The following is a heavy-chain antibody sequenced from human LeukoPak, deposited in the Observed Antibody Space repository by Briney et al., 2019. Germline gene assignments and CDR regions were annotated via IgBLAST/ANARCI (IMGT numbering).Heavy chain of an antibody. D-gene: IGHD6-25*01. V-gene: IGHV1-2*06. CDR2: INPNSGGT. J-gene: IGHJ4*02. Sequence: ASVKVSCKASGYTFTAYYTHWVRQAPGQGLEWMGRINPNSGGTNYARKFQGRVIMTRDTTSGTAYMELNSLRSDDTAVYYCARDPGSSGDYWGQGTLVTVSS. CDR1: GYTFTAYY. CDR3: ARDPGSSGDY.